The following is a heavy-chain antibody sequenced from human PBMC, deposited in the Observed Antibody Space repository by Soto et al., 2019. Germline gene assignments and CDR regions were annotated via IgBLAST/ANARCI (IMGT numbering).Heavy chain of an antibody. D-gene: IGHD1-20*01. J-gene: IGHJ4*02. V-gene: IGHV4-4*02. Sequence: SETLSLSCTVSGVSISSSNWWRWVRQPPGKGLEWIGEIFHTGITSYNPSLKSRVGILVDTSKNQFSLNLNSVTAADTAVYYCARWVEVSLDYFDSWGQGTPVTVSS. CDR3: ARWVEVSLDYFDS. CDR2: IFHTGIT. CDR1: GVSISSSNW.